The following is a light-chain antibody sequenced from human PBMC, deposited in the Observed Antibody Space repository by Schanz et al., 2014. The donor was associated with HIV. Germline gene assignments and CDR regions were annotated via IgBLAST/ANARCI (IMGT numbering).Light chain of an antibody. Sequence: QPVLTQSPSASASLGASVKLTCTLSSGHSTYAIAWHQQQPEKGPRFLMNLNSDGSHNKGDGIPDRFSGTSSGAERYLTISSLQSEDEADYYCQTWGTGIRVFGTGTKLTVL. CDR3: QTWGTGIRV. J-gene: IGLJ1*01. CDR1: SGHSTYA. V-gene: IGLV4-69*01. CDR2: LNSDGSH.